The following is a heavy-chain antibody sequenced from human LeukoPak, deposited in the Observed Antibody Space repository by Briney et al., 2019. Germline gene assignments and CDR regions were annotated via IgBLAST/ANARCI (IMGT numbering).Heavy chain of an antibody. Sequence: ASVKVSCKASGYTFTGYYMHWVRQAPGQGLEWMGWINPNSGGTNYAQKFQGRVTMTRDMSISTAYMELTRLRSDDTAVYYCARDLGYCSGVSCYFPFDYWGQGTLVTVSS. D-gene: IGHD2-15*01. CDR1: GYTFTGYY. CDR3: ARDLGYCSGVSCYFPFDY. V-gene: IGHV1-2*02. J-gene: IGHJ4*02. CDR2: INPNSGGT.